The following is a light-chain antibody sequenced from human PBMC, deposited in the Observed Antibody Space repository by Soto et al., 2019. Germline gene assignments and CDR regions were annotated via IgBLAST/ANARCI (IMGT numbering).Light chain of an antibody. CDR3: QQHGSSPWT. Sequence: EIVMTQSPATLSLSRGGISTLSCRASQSISDTLAWYQQKPGQAPRLLIYGASKRATGFPARFSGSGSGTDFTLTISRLEPEDFAVYFCQQHGSSPWTFGQGTKVDI. J-gene: IGKJ1*01. V-gene: IGKV3-20*01. CDR1: QSISDT. CDR2: GAS.